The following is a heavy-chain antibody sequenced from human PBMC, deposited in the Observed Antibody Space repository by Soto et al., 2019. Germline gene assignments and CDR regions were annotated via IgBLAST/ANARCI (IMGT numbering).Heavy chain of an antibody. CDR1: GYTFTSYA. V-gene: IGHV1-3*01. J-gene: IGHJ4*02. CDR2: INAGNGNT. Sequence: VSVKVSCKASGYTFTSYAMHWVRQAPGQRLEWMGWINAGNGNTKYSQKFQGRVTITRDTSASTAYMELSSLRSEDTAVYDCARDRISGDILTGYYDYWGQGTLVTVSS. CDR3: ARDRISGDILTGYYDY. D-gene: IGHD3-9*01.